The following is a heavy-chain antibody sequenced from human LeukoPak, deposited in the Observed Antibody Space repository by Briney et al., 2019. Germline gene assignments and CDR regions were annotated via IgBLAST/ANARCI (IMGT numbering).Heavy chain of an antibody. CDR2: VSAYNGNT. Sequence: ASVKVSCKASGYTFSSYGFRRGRQGPGQGLEWVGWVSAYNGNTNYAQKLQGRVTMTTDTSTSTAYMELRSLRSDDTAVYYCARVLTMVRGAFNWFDPWGQGTLVTVSS. D-gene: IGHD3-10*01. CDR3: ARVLTMVRGAFNWFDP. CDR1: GYTFSSYG. J-gene: IGHJ5*02. V-gene: IGHV1-18*01.